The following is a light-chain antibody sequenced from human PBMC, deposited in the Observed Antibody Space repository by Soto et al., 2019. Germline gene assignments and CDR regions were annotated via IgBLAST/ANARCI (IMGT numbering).Light chain of an antibody. CDR3: QQYGSSPAT. CDR2: GAS. CDR1: QSVTYNY. V-gene: IGKV3-20*01. Sequence: EIVLTQSPGTLSLSPGERVTLSCRASQSVTYNYVAWYQQRPGQAPRLLIYGASSRATGIPDRFSGSGSGTDFALTITSLEPEDFAVYCCQQYGSSPATFGGGTKVEIK. J-gene: IGKJ4*01.